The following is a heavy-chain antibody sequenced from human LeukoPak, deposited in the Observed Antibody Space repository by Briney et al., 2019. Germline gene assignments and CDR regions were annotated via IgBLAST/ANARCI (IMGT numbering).Heavy chain of an antibody. D-gene: IGHD2-2*02. CDR3: ARRGHGYCSSTSCYMASDNWFDP. CDR2: IYYSGST. J-gene: IGHJ5*02. CDR1: GGSISSGGYY. V-gene: IGHV4-31*03. Sequence: PSETLSLTCTVSGGSISSGGYYWSWIRQHPGKGLEWIGYIYYSGSTYYNPSLKSRVTISVDTSKNQFSLKLGSVTAADTAVYYCARRGHGYCSSTSCYMASDNWFDPWGQGTLVTVSS.